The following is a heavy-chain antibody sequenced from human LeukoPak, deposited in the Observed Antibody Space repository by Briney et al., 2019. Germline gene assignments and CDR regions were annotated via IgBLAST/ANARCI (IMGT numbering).Heavy chain of an antibody. CDR3: ARYMVRGVIQNWFDP. CDR1: GFTFSSYR. V-gene: IGHV3-74*01. Sequence: PGGSLRLSCAASGFTFSSYRMYWVRQAPGKGLVWVSRINSDGSSTTYADSVKGRFTISSDNAKNSLYLQMNSLRAEDTAVYYCARYMVRGVIQNWFDPWGQGTLVTVSS. CDR2: INSDGSST. D-gene: IGHD3-10*01. J-gene: IGHJ5*02.